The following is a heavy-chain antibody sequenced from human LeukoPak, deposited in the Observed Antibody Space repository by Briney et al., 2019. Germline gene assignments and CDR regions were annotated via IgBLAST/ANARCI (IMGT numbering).Heavy chain of an antibody. V-gene: IGHV4-39*07. CDR3: ARPYYDSSGPPGY. CDR2: IYYSGST. D-gene: IGHD3-22*01. J-gene: IGHJ4*02. Sequence: PSETLSLTCTVSGGSISSSSYYWGWIRQPPGKGLEWIGSIYYSGSTYYNPSLKSRVTISVDTSKNQFSLKLSSVTAADTAVYYCARPYYDSSGPPGYWGQGTLVTVSS. CDR1: GGSISSSSYY.